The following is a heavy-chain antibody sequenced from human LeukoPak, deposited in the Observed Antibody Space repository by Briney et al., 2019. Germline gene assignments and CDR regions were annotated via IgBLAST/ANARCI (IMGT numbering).Heavy chain of an antibody. Sequence: GASVKVSCKASGYTFTSYGISWVRQAPGQGLEWMGIINPSGGSTSYAQKFQGRVTMTRDTSTSTVYMELSSLRSEDTAVYYCARYLGIAAAGGDYWGQGTLVTVSS. CDR1: GYTFTSYG. V-gene: IGHV1-46*01. J-gene: IGHJ4*02. CDR2: INPSGGST. D-gene: IGHD6-13*01. CDR3: ARYLGIAAAGGDY.